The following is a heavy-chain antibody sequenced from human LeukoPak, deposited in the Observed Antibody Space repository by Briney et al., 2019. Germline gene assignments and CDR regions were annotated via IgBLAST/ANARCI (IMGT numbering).Heavy chain of an antibody. CDR1: GFGVSVHH. CDR2: RQPGNVS. CDR3: ARERDYDTYFDY. D-gene: IGHD3-22*01. J-gene: IGHJ4*02. V-gene: IGHV3-53*01. Sequence: GGSLRLSCAVSGFGVSVHHMAWVRQAPGKGLNGFSVRQPGNVSYYADSVKGRFTTSTDNSKNILYLQIKDLRAEDTALYYCARERDYDTYFDYWGQGTLVIVSS.